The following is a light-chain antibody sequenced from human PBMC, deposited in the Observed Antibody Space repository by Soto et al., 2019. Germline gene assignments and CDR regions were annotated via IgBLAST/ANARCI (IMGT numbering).Light chain of an antibody. CDR3: QQYDIHPIT. CDR1: SDINIC. CDR2: AAS. Sequence: DIRMTQCPSSMFESXGDRVTIACQATSDINICVNGYRQKPGIAPKVXXYAASNLEIGAPPRFSGSGSATPFTCTISSLQTEDIGTYYGQQYDIHPITFGRGTRLEIK. J-gene: IGKJ5*01. V-gene: IGKV1-33*01.